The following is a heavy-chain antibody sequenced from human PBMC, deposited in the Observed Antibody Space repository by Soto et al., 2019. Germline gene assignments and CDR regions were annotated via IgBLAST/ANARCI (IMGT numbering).Heavy chain of an antibody. Sequence: SETLSLTFTLYGAAVTDDYWSFIRQPPGKGLGWIGYIYFNGSTSYNPSVYIRVTISVDRSRNQSSLRLNSLTAADTAVYYCARVRTGYFDYWGRGALVTVSS. CDR3: ARVRTGYFDY. CDR1: GAAVTDDY. V-gene: IGHV4-59*02. CDR2: IYFNGST. D-gene: IGHD3-10*01. J-gene: IGHJ4*02.